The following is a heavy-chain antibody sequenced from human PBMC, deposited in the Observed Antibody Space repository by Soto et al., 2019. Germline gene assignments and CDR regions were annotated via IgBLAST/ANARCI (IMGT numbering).Heavy chain of an antibody. Sequence: SETLSLTCTVSGGSISSGGYYWSWIRQHPGKGLEWIGYIYYSGSTYYNPSLKSRVTISVDTSKNQFSLKLSSVTAADTAVYYCARESYNMVRGVIDYWGQGTLVTVSS. D-gene: IGHD3-10*01. CDR2: IYYSGST. J-gene: IGHJ4*02. V-gene: IGHV4-31*03. CDR3: ARESYNMVRGVIDY. CDR1: GGSISSGGYY.